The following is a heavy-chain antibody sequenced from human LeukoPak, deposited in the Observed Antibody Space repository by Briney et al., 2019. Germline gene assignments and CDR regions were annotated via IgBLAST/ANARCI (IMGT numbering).Heavy chain of an antibody. D-gene: IGHD3-16*01. J-gene: IGHJ5*02. V-gene: IGHV4-59*01. Sequence: SETLSLTCTVSGGSISSYYWSWIRQPPGKGLEWIGYIYYSGSTNYNPSLKSRVTISVDTSKNQFSLKLSSVTAADTAVYYCARFTPQGYGWGGYNRFDPWGQGTLVTVFS. CDR1: GGSISSYY. CDR3: ARFTPQGYGWGGYNRFDP. CDR2: IYYSGST.